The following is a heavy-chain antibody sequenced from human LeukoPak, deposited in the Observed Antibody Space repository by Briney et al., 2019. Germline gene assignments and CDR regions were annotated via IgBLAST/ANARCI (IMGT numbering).Heavy chain of an antibody. CDR1: AFTLSSYA. CDR3: ARGYDSSGWAY. Sequence: PGGSLRLSWAASAFTLSSYAMGWVRQTPGRGREGVGNIKPEGSEKYYVDSGKGRFNISRENAKNYVYLQMTSLRAEDTAVYYCARGYDSSGWAYWGQGTLVTVSS. V-gene: IGHV3-7*04. CDR2: IKPEGSEK. J-gene: IGHJ4*02. D-gene: IGHD3-22*01.